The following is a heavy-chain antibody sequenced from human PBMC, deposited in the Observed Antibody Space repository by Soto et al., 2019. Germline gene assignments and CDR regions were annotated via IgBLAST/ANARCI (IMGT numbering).Heavy chain of an antibody. CDR3: ARDLWGYCGTDCYPLDV. J-gene: IGHJ6*02. D-gene: IGHD2-21*02. CDR2: INYSGIT. CDR1: GGSITSYY. Sequence: SETLSLSCTVSGGSITSYYWSWIRQPPGKGLEWIGYINYSGITNYNPSLKSRVTMSVDTSKNQFSLKLSSVTAADTAVYYCARDLWGYCGTDCYPLDVWGQGTTVTVSS. V-gene: IGHV4-59*12.